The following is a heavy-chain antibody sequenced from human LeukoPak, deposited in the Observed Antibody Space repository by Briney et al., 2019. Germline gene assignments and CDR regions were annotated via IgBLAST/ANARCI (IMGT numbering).Heavy chain of an antibody. Sequence: GGSLRLSCAASGFTFSSSDMSWVRQAPGKGLEWVSGVSVSGGSTYYADSVKGRFTISRDNSKNTLYLQMNSLKTEYTAVYYCTTLSQGYCSSTSCYGWGQGTLVTVSS. J-gene: IGHJ4*02. CDR2: VSVSGGST. V-gene: IGHV3-23*01. CDR1: GFTFSSSD. CDR3: TTLSQGYCSSTSCYG. D-gene: IGHD2-2*01.